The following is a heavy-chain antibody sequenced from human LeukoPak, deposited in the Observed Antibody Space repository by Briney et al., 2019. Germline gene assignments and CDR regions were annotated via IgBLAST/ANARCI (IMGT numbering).Heavy chain of an antibody. CDR1: GGSFSGYY. D-gene: IGHD1-26*01. Sequence: SETLSLTCAVYGGSFSGYYWSWIRQPPGKGLEWIGEINHSGSTNYNPSLKSRVTISVDTSKNQFSLKLSSVTAADTAVYYCAKDLEVGATAFIFDYWGQGTLVTVSS. J-gene: IGHJ4*02. CDR3: AKDLEVGATAFIFDY. V-gene: IGHV4-34*01. CDR2: INHSGST.